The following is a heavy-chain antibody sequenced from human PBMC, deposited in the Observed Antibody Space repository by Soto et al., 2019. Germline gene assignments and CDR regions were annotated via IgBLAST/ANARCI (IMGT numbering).Heavy chain of an antibody. CDR1: GGSFSTYV. Sequence: QVQLIQSGAEVKKPGSSVRVSCKASGGSFSTYVITWVRQAPGQGLEWMGGIIPIFGAPNYAQKFQGRVTIPADKSTDTAYMDLISLRSEDTAVYYCVREMSSSWYAAFELWGPGTMVTVSS. D-gene: IGHD6-13*01. V-gene: IGHV1-69*06. CDR3: VREMSSSWYAAFEL. J-gene: IGHJ3*01. CDR2: IIPIFGAP.